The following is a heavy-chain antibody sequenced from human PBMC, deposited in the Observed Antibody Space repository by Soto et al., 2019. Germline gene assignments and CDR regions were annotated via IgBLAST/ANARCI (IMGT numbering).Heavy chain of an antibody. CDR2: ISGSGGNA. CDR1: GFTFSSYA. V-gene: IGHV3-23*01. Sequence: EVQLLESGGGLVQPGGSLRLSCAASGFTFSSYAMSWVRQAPGKGLEWVSTISGSGGNAYYADSVKGRFTISRDNSKNTLRLQRNSLIADDTAVYYCAKDGASGSYPPYYYYGMDVWCQGTTVSVSS. D-gene: IGHD1-26*01. CDR3: AKDGASGSYPPYYYYGMDV. J-gene: IGHJ6*02.